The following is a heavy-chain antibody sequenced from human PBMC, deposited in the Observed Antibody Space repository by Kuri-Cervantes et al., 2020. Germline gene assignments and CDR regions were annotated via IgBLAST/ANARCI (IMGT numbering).Heavy chain of an antibody. CDR1: GFTFSSYS. D-gene: IGHD6-19*01. J-gene: IGHJ4*02. V-gene: IGHV3-21*04. CDR2: ISSSSSYI. CDR3: ARYEVVAGIAGHFDY. Sequence: LSLTCAASGFTFSSYSMNWVRQAPGKGLEWVSSISSSSSYIYYADSVKGRFTISRDNAKNSLYLQMNSLRAEDTAVYYCARYEVVAGIAGHFDYWGQGTLVTVSS.